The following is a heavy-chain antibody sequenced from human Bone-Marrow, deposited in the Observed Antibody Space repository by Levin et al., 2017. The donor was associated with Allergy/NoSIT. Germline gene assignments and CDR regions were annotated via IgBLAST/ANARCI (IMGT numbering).Heavy chain of an antibody. CDR3: ARRLGYCSGGSCLNWFDP. V-gene: IGHV3-33*01. J-gene: IGHJ5*02. CDR1: GFTFSSYG. D-gene: IGHD2-15*01. CDR2: IWYDGSNK. Sequence: SCAASGFTFSSYGMHWVRQAPGKGLEWVAVIWYDGSNKYYADSVKGRFTISRDNSKNTLYLQMNSLRAEDTAVYYCARRLGYCSGGSCLNWFDPWGQGTLVTVSS.